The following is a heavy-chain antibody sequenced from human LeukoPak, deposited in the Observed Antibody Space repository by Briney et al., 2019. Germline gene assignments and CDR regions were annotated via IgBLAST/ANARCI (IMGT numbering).Heavy chain of an antibody. CDR3: AKAFGDYRDYFDY. CDR2: ISGSGGST. CDR1: GFTFSNYA. J-gene: IGHJ4*02. D-gene: IGHD4-11*01. V-gene: IGHV3-23*01. Sequence: GGSLRLSCAASGFTFSNYAMSWVRQAPGKGLEWVSGISGSGGSTYYADSVKGRFTISRDNSKNTLYLQMNSLTDEDTAVYYCAKAFGDYRDYFDYWGQGTLVTVSS.